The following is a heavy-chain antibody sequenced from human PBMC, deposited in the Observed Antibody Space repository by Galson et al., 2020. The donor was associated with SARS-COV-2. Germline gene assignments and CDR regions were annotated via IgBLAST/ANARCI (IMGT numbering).Heavy chain of an antibody. CDR2: ISGSGGST. Sequence: GESLKISCAASGFTFSSYAMSWVRQAPGKGLEWVSAISGSGGSTYYADSVKGRFTISRDNSKNTLYLQMNSLRAEDTAVYYCAKDYPSYDILTGWDYWGQGTLVTVSS. D-gene: IGHD3-9*01. CDR3: AKDYPSYDILTGWDY. CDR1: GFTFSSYA. V-gene: IGHV3-23*01. J-gene: IGHJ4*02.